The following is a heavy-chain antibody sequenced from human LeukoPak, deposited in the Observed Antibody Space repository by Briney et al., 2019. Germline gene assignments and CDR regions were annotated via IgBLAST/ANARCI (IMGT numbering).Heavy chain of an antibody. J-gene: IGHJ6*03. CDR2: INPNSGGT. V-gene: IGHV1-2*02. CDR3: ARDWYYYDSSGYYSRSGYYYYMDV. CDR1: GHTFTGYY. Sequence: ASVKVSCKASGHTFTGYYMHWVRQAPGQGLEWMGWINPNSGGTNYAQKFQGRVTMTRDTSISTAYMELSRLRSDDTAVYYCARDWYYYDSSGYYSRSGYYYYMDVWGKGTTVTVSS. D-gene: IGHD3-22*01.